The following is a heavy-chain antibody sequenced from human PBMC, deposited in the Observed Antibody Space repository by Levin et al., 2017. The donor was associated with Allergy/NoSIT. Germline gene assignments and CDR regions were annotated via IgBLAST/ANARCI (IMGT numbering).Heavy chain of an antibody. J-gene: IGHJ6*02. V-gene: IGHV3-53*01. CDR1: GFTVSSNY. CDR3: AREGYYYYGMDV. CDR2: IYSGGST. Sequence: GGSLRLSCAASGFTVSSNYMSWVRQAPGKGLEWVSVIYSGGSTYYADSVKGRFTISRDNSKNTLYLQMNSLRAEDTAVYYCAREGYYYYGMDVWGQGTTVTVSS.